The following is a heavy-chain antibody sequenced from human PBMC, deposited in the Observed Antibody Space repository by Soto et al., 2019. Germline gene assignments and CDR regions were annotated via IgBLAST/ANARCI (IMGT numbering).Heavy chain of an antibody. CDR1: GYTFTSYG. J-gene: IGHJ5*02. D-gene: IGHD3-3*01. Sequence: ASVKVSCKASGYTFTSYGISWVRQAPGQGLEWMGWISAYNGNTNYAQKLQGRVTMTTDTSTSTAYMELRSLRSDDTAVYYCARDLRRITIFGVVINWFDPWGLGTLVTVSS. CDR2: ISAYNGNT. CDR3: ARDLRRITIFGVVINWFDP. V-gene: IGHV1-18*01.